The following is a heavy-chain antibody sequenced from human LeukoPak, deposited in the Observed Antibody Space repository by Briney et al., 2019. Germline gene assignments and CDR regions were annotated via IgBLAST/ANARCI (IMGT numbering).Heavy chain of an antibody. D-gene: IGHD3-10*01. V-gene: IGHV4-4*09. CDR2: IYTSGST. J-gene: IGHJ3*02. CDR1: GGSISSYY. CDR3: ARDPGLDAFDI. Sequence: PSGTLSLTCTVSGGSISSYYWSWIRQPPGKGLEWIGYIYTSGSTNYHPSLKSRVTLSVDTHKNHFSLKLRSVTAADTAVYHCARDPGLDAFDIWLQGTIVSDPS.